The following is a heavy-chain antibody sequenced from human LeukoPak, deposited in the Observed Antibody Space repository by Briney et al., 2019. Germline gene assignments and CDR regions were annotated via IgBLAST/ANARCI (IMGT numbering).Heavy chain of an antibody. CDR1: GLTVSADS. CDR3: ARLRSGNPRLGYFDL. D-gene: IGHD1-26*01. CDR2: IQGGGGK. J-gene: IGHJ2*01. V-gene: IGHV3-66*02. Sequence: GGSLRLSCAGSGLTVSADSMSWVRQAPGKGLAWVSIIQGGGGKYYAESVQGRFSVSRDNSKNILFLQMNSLRTKDTAVYYCARLRSGNPRLGYFDLWGRGTLVTVSS.